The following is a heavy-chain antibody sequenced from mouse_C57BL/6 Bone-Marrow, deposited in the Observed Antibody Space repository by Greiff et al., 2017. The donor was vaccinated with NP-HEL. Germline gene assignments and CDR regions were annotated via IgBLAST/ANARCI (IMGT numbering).Heavy chain of an antibody. J-gene: IGHJ4*01. Sequence: EVKLMESGGGLVKPGGSLKLSCAASGFTFSDYGMHWVRQAPEKGLEWVAYISSGSSTIYYADTVKGRFTISRDNAKNTLFLQMTSLRSEDTAMYYGARNSQRVLYAMDYWGQGTSVTVSS. CDR3: ARNSQRVLYAMDY. CDR1: GFTFSDYG. V-gene: IGHV5-17*01. CDR2: ISSGSSTI.